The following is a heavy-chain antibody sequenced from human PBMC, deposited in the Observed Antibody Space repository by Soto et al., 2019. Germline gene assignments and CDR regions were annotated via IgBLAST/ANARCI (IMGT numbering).Heavy chain of an antibody. CDR3: ASPALGVVPAARRGAYYYGMDV. CDR2: IIPIFGTA. J-gene: IGHJ6*02. D-gene: IGHD2-2*01. CDR1: GGTFSSYA. V-gene: IGHV1-69*06. Sequence: QVQLVQSGAEVKKPGSSVKVSCKASGGTFSSYAISWVRQAPGQGLEWMGGIIPIFGTANYAQKFQGRVTSTEDKSPSTAHMELSSLRSEETAVNYCASPALGVVPAARRGAYYYGMDVWGQGTTVTVSS.